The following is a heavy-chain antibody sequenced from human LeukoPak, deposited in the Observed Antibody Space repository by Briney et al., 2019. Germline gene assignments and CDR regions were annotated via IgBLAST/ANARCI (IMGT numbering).Heavy chain of an antibody. J-gene: IGHJ1*01. CDR1: GGSISSYY. Sequence: SETLSLTCTVSGGSISSYYWSWIRQPPGKGLEWIGYIYYSGSTNYNPSLKSRVTISVDTSKNQFSLKLSSVTAADTAVYYCARSRGIAAREYFQHWGQGTLVTVSS. V-gene: IGHV4-59*08. CDR3: ARSRGIAAREYFQH. D-gene: IGHD6-6*01. CDR2: IYYSGST.